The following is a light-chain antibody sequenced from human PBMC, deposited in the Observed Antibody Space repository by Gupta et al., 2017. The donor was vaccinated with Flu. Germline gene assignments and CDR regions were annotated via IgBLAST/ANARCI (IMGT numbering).Light chain of an antibody. CDR1: SEHTTYA. V-gene: IGLV4-69*01. CDR3: QTWATGIRV. CDR2: VNSDGSH. J-gene: IGLJ3*02. Sequence: QLVLTQSPSASASVKLTCTLSSEHTTYAIAWHQQQPEKGPRFLMKVNSDGSHNKGDGIPDRFSASSSGAERYLTISRLQSEDEADYYCQTWATGIRVFGGGTKLTVL.